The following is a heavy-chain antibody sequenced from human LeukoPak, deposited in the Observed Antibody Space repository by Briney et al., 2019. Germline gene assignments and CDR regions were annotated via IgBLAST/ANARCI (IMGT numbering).Heavy chain of an antibody. CDR2: ISSSSSYI. Sequence: PGRSLRLSCAASGFTFSSYSMNWVRQAPGKGLEWVSSISSSSSYIYYADSVKGRFTISRDNAKNSLYLQMNSLRAEDTAVYYCARLVATIGLPLLYYYGMDVWGQGTTVTVSS. D-gene: IGHD5-12*01. V-gene: IGHV3-21*01. J-gene: IGHJ6*02. CDR1: GFTFSSYS. CDR3: ARLVATIGLPLLYYYGMDV.